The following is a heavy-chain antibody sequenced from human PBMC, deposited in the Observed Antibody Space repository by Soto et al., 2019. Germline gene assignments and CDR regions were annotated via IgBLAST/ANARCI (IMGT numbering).Heavy chain of an antibody. CDR1: GFTFSLYT. J-gene: IGHJ4*02. Sequence: GGSLRLSCAASGFTFSLYTMNWVRQAPGKGLEWVSSISRSSTDIFYADSVKGRFTISRDDAKNSLYLQITSLSAEDTAVYYCARNYYDSTAHNANWGQGTLVTVSS. V-gene: IGHV3-21*01. CDR3: ARNYYDSTAHNAN. CDR2: ISRSSTDI. D-gene: IGHD3-22*01.